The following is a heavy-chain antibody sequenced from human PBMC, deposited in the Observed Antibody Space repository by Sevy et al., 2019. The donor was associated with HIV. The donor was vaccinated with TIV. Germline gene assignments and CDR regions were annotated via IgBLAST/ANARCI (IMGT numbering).Heavy chain of an antibody. CDR2: IIPIFGTA. V-gene: IGHV1-69*13. D-gene: IGHD1-7*01. CDR3: ARVSYNWNLYYFDY. CDR1: GGTFSSYA. J-gene: IGHJ4*02. Sequence: ASVKVSCKASGGTFSSYAISWVRQAPGQGLEWMGGIIPIFGTANYAQKFQGRVTITADESTSTAYMELSSLRPEDTAVYYCARVSYNWNLYYFDYWGQGTLVTVSS.